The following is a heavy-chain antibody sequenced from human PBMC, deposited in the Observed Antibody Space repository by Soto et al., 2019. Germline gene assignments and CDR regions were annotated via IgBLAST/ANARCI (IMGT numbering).Heavy chain of an antibody. V-gene: IGHV4-34*01. CDR1: GGSFSGYY. CDR3: ARFYAFWGGYRYYYYYGMDV. Sequence: SETLSLTCAVYGGSFSGYYWSWIRQPPGKGLEWIGEINHSGSTNYNPSLKSRVTISVDTSKNQFSLKLSSVTAADTAVYYCARFYAFWGGYRYYYYYGMDVWGQGTTVTVSS. D-gene: IGHD3-3*01. J-gene: IGHJ6*02. CDR2: INHSGST.